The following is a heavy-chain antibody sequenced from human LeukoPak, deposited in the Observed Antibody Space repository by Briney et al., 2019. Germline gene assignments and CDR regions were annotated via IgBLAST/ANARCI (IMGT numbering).Heavy chain of an antibody. Sequence: GGSLRLSCAASGFTFSSYGMHWVRQAPGKGLEWVAVISYDGSNKYYADSVKGRFTISRDNSKNTLYLQMNSLRAEDTAVYYCARLLTGETELGDYWGQGTLVTVSS. CDR3: ARLLTGETELGDY. J-gene: IGHJ4*02. D-gene: IGHD3-16*01. CDR1: GFTFSSYG. V-gene: IGHV3-30*03. CDR2: ISYDGSNK.